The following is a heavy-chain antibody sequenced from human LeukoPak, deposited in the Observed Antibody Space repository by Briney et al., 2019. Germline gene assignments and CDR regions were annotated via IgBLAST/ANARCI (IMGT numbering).Heavy chain of an antibody. CDR1: GGSFSGYY. CDR2: INHSGGT. CDR3: ARGIAAAGINDAFDI. J-gene: IGHJ3*02. D-gene: IGHD6-13*01. Sequence: SETLSLTCAVYGGSFSGYYWSWIRQPPGKGLEWLGEINHSGGTNYNPSLKSRVTISVDTSKNQFSLKLSSVTAADTAVYYCARGIAAAGINDAFDIWGQGTMVTVSS. V-gene: IGHV4-34*01.